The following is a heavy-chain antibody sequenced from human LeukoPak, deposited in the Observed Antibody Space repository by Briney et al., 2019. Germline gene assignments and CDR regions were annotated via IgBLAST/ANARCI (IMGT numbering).Heavy chain of an antibody. D-gene: IGHD6-6*01. CDR1: GFTFSGYG. CDR3: ARDLVSSSSSRDYYYAVDV. V-gene: IGHV3-33*01. J-gene: IGHJ6*02. CDR2: TWYHGNNK. Sequence: GEALRLSCEASGFTFSGYGMHWVRQAPGKGLEWVSGTWYHGNNKYYADSVKGRFTISRDNSKNTLYLQMNSLRAEDTAVYYCARDLVSSSSSRDYYYAVDVWGQGTTVTVSS.